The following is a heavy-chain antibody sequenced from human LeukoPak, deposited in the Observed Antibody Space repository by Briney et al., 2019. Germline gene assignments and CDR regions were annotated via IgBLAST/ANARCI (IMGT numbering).Heavy chain of an antibody. CDR1: GGSFSGYY. D-gene: IGHD6-19*01. Sequence: SETLSLTCAVYGGSFSGYYWSWIRQPPGKGLEWIGENNHSGSTNYNPSLKSRVTISVDTSKNQFSLKLSSVTAADTAVYYCARTSSGWPYYFDYWGQGTLVAVSS. J-gene: IGHJ4*02. CDR2: NNHSGST. V-gene: IGHV4-34*01. CDR3: ARTSSGWPYYFDY.